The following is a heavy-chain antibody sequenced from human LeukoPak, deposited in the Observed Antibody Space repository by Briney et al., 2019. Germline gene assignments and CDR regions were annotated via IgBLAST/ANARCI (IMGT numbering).Heavy chain of an antibody. CDR2: IYHSGST. CDR3: ARRSPSDV. V-gene: IGHV4-38-2*01. CDR1: GYSISSGYY. Sequence: NSSETLSLTCAVSGYSISSGYYWGWIRQPPGKGLEWIGSIYHSGSTYYNPSLKSRVTISVDTSKNQFSLKLSSVTAADTAVYHCARRSPSDVWGKGTTVTVSS. J-gene: IGHJ6*04.